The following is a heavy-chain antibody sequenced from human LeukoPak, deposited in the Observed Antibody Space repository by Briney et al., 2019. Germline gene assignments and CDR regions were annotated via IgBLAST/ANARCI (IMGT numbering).Heavy chain of an antibody. Sequence: GGSLRLSCAASGFTFTSYSMNWVRQAPGKGLEWVSSISSSSNYIYYADSVKGRFTISRDNAKNSLYLQMNSLRAEDTAVYYCAREPGDSSGWSEWGQGTLVSVSS. V-gene: IGHV3-21*01. CDR3: AREPGDSSGWSE. D-gene: IGHD6-19*01. CDR2: ISSSSNYI. CDR1: GFTFTSYS. J-gene: IGHJ4*02.